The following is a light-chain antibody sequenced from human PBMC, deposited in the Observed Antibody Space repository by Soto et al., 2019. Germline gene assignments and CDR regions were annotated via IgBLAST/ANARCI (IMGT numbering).Light chain of an antibody. CDR2: DVS. Sequence: QSALTQPASVSGSPGQSITISCTGTSSDVGGYNYVSWYQQHPGKAPKLMIYDVSNRPSGVSNRFSGSKSANTASLTISGLQADDEADYYCSSYTSSSTYVFGTGTKLPVL. J-gene: IGLJ1*01. V-gene: IGLV2-14*03. CDR1: SSDVGGYNY. CDR3: SSYTSSSTYV.